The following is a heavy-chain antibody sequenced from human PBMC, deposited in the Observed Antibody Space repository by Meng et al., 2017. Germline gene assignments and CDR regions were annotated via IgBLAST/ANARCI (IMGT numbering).Heavy chain of an antibody. V-gene: IGHV1-2*06. CDR2: INPKSGDT. CDR3: ARDQCSGGSCYGDY. D-gene: IGHD2-15*01. Sequence: QVQLVPSGAGVKKPGASVKVPCKPSGYNFPDYYIHWVRRAPGQGLEWMGRINPKSGDTHYAQKFQARVTMTGDTSISTAYMELSGLRSDDTAMYYCARDQCSGGSCYGDYWGQGTLVTVSS. J-gene: IGHJ4*02. CDR1: GYNFPDYY.